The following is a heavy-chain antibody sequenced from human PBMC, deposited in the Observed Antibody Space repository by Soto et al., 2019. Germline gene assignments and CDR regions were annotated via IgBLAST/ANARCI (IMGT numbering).Heavy chain of an antibody. V-gene: IGHV2-5*02. Sequence: QITLKESGPTLVKPTQTLTLTCIFSGFSLRSSGEGVGWIRQPPGKALEWLGVIYWDDDKRYSPSLKSRLTLAKDTAKNQVVLTMTNLDPVDTATYYCARSGKYYDILTGFSPPLWDSWGKGTLVTVSS. J-gene: IGHJ4*02. CDR2: IYWDDDK. CDR1: GFSLRSSGEG. D-gene: IGHD3-9*01. CDR3: ARSGKYYDILTGFSPPLWDS.